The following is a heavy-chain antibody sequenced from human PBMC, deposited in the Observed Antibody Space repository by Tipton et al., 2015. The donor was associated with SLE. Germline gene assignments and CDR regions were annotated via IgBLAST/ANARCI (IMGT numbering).Heavy chain of an antibody. Sequence: LRLSCTVSGGSISSSSYYWGWIRQPPGKGLEWIGSIYYSGSTYYNPSLKSRVTISVDTSKNQLSLKLSSVTAADTAVYYCARAWCSSTSFPFGYWGQGTLVTVSS. CDR3: ARAWCSSTSFPFGY. CDR2: IYYSGST. D-gene: IGHD2-2*01. CDR1: GGSISSSSYY. V-gene: IGHV4-39*07. J-gene: IGHJ4*02.